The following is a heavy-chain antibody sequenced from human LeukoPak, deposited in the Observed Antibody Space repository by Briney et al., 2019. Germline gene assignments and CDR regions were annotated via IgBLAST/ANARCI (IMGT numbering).Heavy chain of an antibody. J-gene: IGHJ4*02. CDR1: GFTFSSYS. Sequence: GGSLRLSCAASGFTFSSYSMTWVRQAPGKGLEWVSSISGSGGSTFYADSVKGRFTISRDNSKNTLFLQMNSLRAEDTAVYYCATDRGAHGWSGEDYFDYWGQGTLVTVSS. V-gene: IGHV3-23*01. CDR2: ISGSGGST. D-gene: IGHD3-10*01. CDR3: ATDRGAHGWSGEDYFDY.